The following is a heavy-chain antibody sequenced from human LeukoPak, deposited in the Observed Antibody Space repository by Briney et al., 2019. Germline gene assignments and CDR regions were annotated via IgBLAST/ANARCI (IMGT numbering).Heavy chain of an antibody. Sequence: GGSLRLSCAASGFAPSKDWMHWVRQVPGEGLEWVSRISTDGRTTGYADSVKGRFTISRDNAKNTLFLEMNNLKVEDTAVYYCASFGQQWLESYWGLGTLVTVSS. J-gene: IGHJ4*02. CDR3: ASFGQQWLESY. V-gene: IGHV3-74*01. CDR2: ISTDGRTT. CDR1: GFAPSKDW. D-gene: IGHD6-19*01.